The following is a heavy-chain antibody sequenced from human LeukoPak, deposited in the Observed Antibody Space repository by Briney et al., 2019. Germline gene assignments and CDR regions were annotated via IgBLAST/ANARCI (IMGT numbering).Heavy chain of an antibody. V-gene: IGHV3-48*01. CDR1: GFTFSSYS. J-gene: IGHJ4*02. Sequence: GGSLRLSCAASGFTFSSYSMLWVRQAPGKRLEWVSYIRSSSSTIYYADSVKGRFTISRDNAKNSLYLQMNTLRAEDTAVYYCARDRHKYNYDSGGYPPYWGQGTLVTVSS. CDR2: IRSSSSTI. CDR3: ARDRHKYNYDSGGYPPY. D-gene: IGHD3-22*01.